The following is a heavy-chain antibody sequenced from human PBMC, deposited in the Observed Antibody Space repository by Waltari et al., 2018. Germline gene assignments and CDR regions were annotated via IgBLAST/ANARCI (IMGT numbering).Heavy chain of an antibody. CDR2: IYPGDSDT. CDR3: ARHPGYSYGNVYYYYYYMDV. CDR1: GYSFTSYW. J-gene: IGHJ6*03. V-gene: IGHV5-51*01. Sequence: EVQLVQSGAEVKKPGESLKISCKGSGYSFTSYWIGWVRQMPGKGLEWMGIIYPGDSDTRYSPSFQGQVTISADKSISTAYLQWSSLKASDTAMYYCARHPGYSYGNVYYYYYYMDVWGKGTTVTVSS. D-gene: IGHD5-18*01.